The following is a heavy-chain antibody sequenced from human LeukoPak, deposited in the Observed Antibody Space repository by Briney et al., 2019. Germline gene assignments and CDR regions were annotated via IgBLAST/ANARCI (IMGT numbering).Heavy chain of an antibody. J-gene: IGHJ4*02. V-gene: IGHV3-43D*03. CDR2: ISWDGGST. CDR1: GFTFSSYS. Sequence: GGSLRLSCAASGFTFSSYSMNWVRQAPGKGLEWVSLISWDGGSTYYADSVKGRFTISRDNSKNSLYLQMNSLRAEDTALYYCAKDIYDSSGYYYFDYWGQGTLVTVSS. D-gene: IGHD3-22*01. CDR3: AKDIYDSSGYYYFDY.